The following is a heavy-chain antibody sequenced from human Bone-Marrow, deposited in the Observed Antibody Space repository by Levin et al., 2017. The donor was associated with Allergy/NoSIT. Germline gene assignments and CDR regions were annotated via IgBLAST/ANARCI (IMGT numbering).Heavy chain of an antibody. Sequence: GGSLRLSCVVSGFTVSSNFMSWVRQAPGKGLEWVSVIFSGGDTYYPDSVKGRFIISRDNSKNTLYLQMNSLRAEDTAVYYCARGSGFFDYWGLGTLVTVSS. CDR1: GFTVSSNF. V-gene: IGHV3-53*01. D-gene: IGHD1-1*01. CDR2: IFSGGDT. J-gene: IGHJ4*02. CDR3: ARGSGFFDY.